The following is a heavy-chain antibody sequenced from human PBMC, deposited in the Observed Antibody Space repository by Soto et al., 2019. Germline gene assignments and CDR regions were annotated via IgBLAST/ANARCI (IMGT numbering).Heavy chain of an antibody. V-gene: IGHV1-3*01. D-gene: IGHD6-19*01. CDR1: GYTFTSYA. Sequence: ASVKVSCKASGYTFTSYAMQWVRQAPGQRLEWMGWINAGNGNTKYSQKFQGRVTITRDTSASTTYMELSSLRSEDTAVYYCARAVAVAADFDYWGQGTLVTVSS. CDR2: INAGNGNT. CDR3: ARAVAVAADFDY. J-gene: IGHJ4*02.